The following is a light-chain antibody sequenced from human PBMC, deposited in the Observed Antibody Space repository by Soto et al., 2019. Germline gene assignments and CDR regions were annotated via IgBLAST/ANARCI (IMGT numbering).Light chain of an antibody. V-gene: IGLV1-40*01. CDR2: GNS. J-gene: IGLJ3*02. CDR3: QSYDSSLSGWV. Sequence: QSALTQPPSVSGAPGQRVTISCTGSSSNIGAIYDVHWYQQLPGTAPKLLTYGNSNRPSGVPDRFSGSKSGTSASLAITGLRAEDEADYYCQSYDSSLSGWVFGGGTKLTVL. CDR1: SSNIGAIYD.